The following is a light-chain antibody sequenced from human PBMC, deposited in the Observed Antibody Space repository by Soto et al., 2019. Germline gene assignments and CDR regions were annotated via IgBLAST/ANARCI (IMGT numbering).Light chain of an antibody. Sequence: IVMTQSPATLSVSPGERATLSCRASQSVSSNLAWYQQKPGQAPRLLIYGASTRATGIPARFSGSGSGTEFTLTISSLQSEDLAVYYCHQYNNWSWTFGQGTKVDI. J-gene: IGKJ1*01. CDR2: GAS. V-gene: IGKV3-15*01. CDR3: HQYNNWSWT. CDR1: QSVSSN.